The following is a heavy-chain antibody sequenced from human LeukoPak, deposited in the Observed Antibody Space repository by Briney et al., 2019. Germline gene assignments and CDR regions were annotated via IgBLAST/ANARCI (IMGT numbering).Heavy chain of an antibody. CDR3: ARGTNDSRGYRLRHFDY. V-gene: IGHV4-34*01. Sequence: SETLSLTCAVYGGSFSGYYWSWIRQPPGKGLEWIGEINHSGSTNYNPSLKSRVTISVDTSKNQFSLKLSSVTAADTAVYYCARGTNDSRGYRLRHFDYWGQGTLVTVSS. J-gene: IGHJ4*02. CDR2: INHSGST. CDR1: GGSFSGYY. D-gene: IGHD3-22*01.